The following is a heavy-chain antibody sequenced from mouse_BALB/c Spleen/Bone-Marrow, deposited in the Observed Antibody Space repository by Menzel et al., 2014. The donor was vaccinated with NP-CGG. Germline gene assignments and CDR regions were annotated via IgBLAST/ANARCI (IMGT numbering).Heavy chain of an antibody. CDR2: SRNKANDYTT. J-gene: IGHJ2*01. CDR3: VRGNWAFFDY. CDR1: GFTFSDFY. D-gene: IGHD4-1*01. Sequence: EVKLVESGGGLVQPGGSLRLSCATSGFTFSDFYMEWVRQSPGKGLEWIAISRNKANDYTTDYSASVKGRFIVSRDTSQSTLYLQMHALRAEDTAIYYCVRGNWAFFDYWGQGATLTVSS. V-gene: IGHV7-1*02.